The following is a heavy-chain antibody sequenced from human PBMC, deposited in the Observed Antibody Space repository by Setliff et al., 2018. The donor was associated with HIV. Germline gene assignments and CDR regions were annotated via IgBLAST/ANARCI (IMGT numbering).Heavy chain of an antibody. D-gene: IGHD3-10*01. J-gene: IGHJ3*02. CDR1: GGTFGSYA. CDR2: IIPIFETT. CDR3: ARGQGVHFWVNDAFDI. Sequence: ASVKVSCKASGGTFGSYAISWVRQAPGQGLEWLGGIIPIFETTNYAQKFQGRVTITADKSTSTIYMELSSLRSDDTAVYYCARGQGVHFWVNDAFDIWGQGTMVTDSS. V-gene: IGHV1-69*06.